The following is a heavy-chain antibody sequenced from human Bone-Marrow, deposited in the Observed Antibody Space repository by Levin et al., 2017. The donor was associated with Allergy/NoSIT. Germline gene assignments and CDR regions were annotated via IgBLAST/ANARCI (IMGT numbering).Heavy chain of an antibody. D-gene: IGHD1-14*01. J-gene: IGHJ1*01. CDR1: GFTFRNYA. CDR3: ARGNRSFDFYH. Sequence: GESLKISCAASGFTFRNYAVHWVRQAPGKGLEWVALISNDGSNKYYADSVKGRFTISRDNSKSTMDLQMNSLRVEDTALYHCARGNRSFDFYHWGQGTLVTVSS. V-gene: IGHV3-30*01. CDR2: ISNDGSNK.